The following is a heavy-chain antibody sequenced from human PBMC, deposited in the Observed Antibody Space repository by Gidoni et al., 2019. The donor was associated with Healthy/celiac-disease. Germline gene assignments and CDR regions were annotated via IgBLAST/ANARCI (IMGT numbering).Heavy chain of an antibody. D-gene: IGHD1-20*01. CDR2: INPSGGST. CDR1: GYTFTSYY. Sequence: QVQLVQSGAEVKKPGASVKVSCKASGYTFTSYYMHWVRQAPGQGLEWMGIINPSGGSTSYAQKFQGRVTMTRDTSTSTVYMELSSLRSEDTAVYYCARDGNWNQHYYYYYGMDVWGQGTTVTVSS. CDR3: ARDGNWNQHYYYYYGMDV. V-gene: IGHV1-46*01. J-gene: IGHJ6*02.